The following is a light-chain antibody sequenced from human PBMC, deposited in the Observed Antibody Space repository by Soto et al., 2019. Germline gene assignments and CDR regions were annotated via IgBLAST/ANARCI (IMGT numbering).Light chain of an antibody. Sequence: EIVMTQSPATLSVSPGERVTLSCRASQSVTTRLAWCQRKPGQGPRLLIYDASTRATGIAARISGSGSGTEFTLTISSLQSEDFAIYYCQQYNNWPWTFGQGTKVDIK. CDR1: QSVTTR. V-gene: IGKV3-15*01. CDR3: QQYNNWPWT. J-gene: IGKJ1*01. CDR2: DAS.